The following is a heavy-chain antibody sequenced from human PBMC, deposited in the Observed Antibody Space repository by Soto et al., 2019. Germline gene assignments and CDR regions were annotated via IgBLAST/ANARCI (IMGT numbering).Heavy chain of an antibody. V-gene: IGHV3-23*01. J-gene: IGHJ6*02. CDR2: ISGSGGST. CDR3: AKVGRLFYCYGMDV. Sequence: EVQLLESGGGLVQPGGSLRLSCAASGFTFSNYAMSWVRQAPGKGLEWVSGISGSGGSTYYADSVKGRFTISRDNSKNPLYLQMNSLRAEDTAVYYCAKVGRLFYCYGMDVWGQGTTVTVSS. CDR1: GFTFSNYA.